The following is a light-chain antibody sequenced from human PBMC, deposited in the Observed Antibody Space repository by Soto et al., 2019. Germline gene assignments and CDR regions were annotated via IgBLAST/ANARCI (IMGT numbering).Light chain of an antibody. Sequence: DIQLTQSPSSLSASVGDRVTSTCRTIQDMQNYLNWSQHNPGKAPTLLIYDASFLETGVPPRFSGSGSGTDFTFTITSLQPEDIATYYCQQSDHVPFFDGGTKVEIK. CDR2: DAS. V-gene: IGKV1-33*01. J-gene: IGKJ4*01. CDR3: QQSDHVPF. CDR1: QDMQNY.